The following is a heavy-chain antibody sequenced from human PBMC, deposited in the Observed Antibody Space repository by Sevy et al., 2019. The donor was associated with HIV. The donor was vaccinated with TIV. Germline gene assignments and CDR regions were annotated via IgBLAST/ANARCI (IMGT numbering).Heavy chain of an antibody. CDR1: GYTLTALS. CDR3: ATTKDYYDSSGYPFDH. Sequence: ASVKVSCKVSGYTLTALSMHWVRQAAGKGREWMGTFDPEDGETRFAQKFQGRVTMNEDTSTETAYMGLSSLRSEDTAVYFCATTKDYYDSSGYPFDHWGQGTLVTVSS. CDR2: FDPEDGET. D-gene: IGHD3-22*01. J-gene: IGHJ4*02. V-gene: IGHV1-24*01.